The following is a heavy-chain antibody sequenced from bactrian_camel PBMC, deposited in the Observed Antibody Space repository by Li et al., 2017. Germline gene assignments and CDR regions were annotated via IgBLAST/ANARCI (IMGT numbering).Heavy chain of an antibody. J-gene: IGHJ4*01. CDR2: IATGGTT. Sequence: QLVESGGGSVRAGGSLGLSCVASGYTYSTYCMGWFRRAAGKGREGDAYIATGGTTAYADSVKGRFAISQENADDTVYLQMNSLKPEDTGTYYCAASRWCGITSMEYWGQGTQVTVS. CDR3: AASRWCGITSMEY. CDR1: GYTYSTYC. V-gene: IGHV3S53*01. D-gene: IGHD2*01.